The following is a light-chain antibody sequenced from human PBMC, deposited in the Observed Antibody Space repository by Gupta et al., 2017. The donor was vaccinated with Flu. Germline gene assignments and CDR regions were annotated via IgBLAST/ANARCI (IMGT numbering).Light chain of an antibody. CDR1: SIDVGGYNY. V-gene: IGLV2-14*01. Sequence: QPALTQPASGSGSPGQSSPISCPGTSIDVGGYNYVSWYQQHPGKAPKLMIYEVSNRPSGVSNRFSGSKSGNTASLTISGLQAEDEADYYCSSYTSSSTGVFGTGTKVTVL. J-gene: IGLJ1*01. CDR3: SSYTSSSTGV. CDR2: EVS.